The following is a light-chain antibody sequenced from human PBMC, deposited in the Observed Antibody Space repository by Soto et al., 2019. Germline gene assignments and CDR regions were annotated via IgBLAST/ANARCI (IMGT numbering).Light chain of an antibody. J-gene: IGKJ3*01. Sequence: EIVLTQSPGTLSLSPGERATLSCRASQSVSSSYLAWYQQKPGQPPRLLIYGASSRATGIPDRFSGSGSGTDFTLTISRLEPEDLAVYYCHQYGSSPGFTFGPGTKVDIK. CDR1: QSVSSSY. CDR3: HQYGSSPGFT. V-gene: IGKV3-20*01. CDR2: GAS.